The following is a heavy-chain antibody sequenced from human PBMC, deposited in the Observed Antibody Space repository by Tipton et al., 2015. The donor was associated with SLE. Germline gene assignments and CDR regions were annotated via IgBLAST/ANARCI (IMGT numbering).Heavy chain of an antibody. CDR1: GGSFSGYY. J-gene: IGHJ4*02. Sequence: TLSLTCAVYGGSFSGYYWSWIRQPPGKGLEWIGESHQSGTTNYHPSFKSRVTISVDTSKNQFSLRLSSVTAADTAVYYCARDFWSGYYVTYFDYWGQGTRVTVSS. V-gene: IGHV4-34*01. CDR2: SHQSGTT. CDR3: ARDFWSGYYVTYFDY. D-gene: IGHD3-3*01.